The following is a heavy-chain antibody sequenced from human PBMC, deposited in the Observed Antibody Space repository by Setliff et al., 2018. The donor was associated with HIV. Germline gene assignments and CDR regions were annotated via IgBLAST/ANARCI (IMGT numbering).Heavy chain of an antibody. D-gene: IGHD2-21*02. J-gene: IGHJ6*02. Sequence: ASVKVSCKASGYTISAHGVSWVRHAPGHGLEWMGWISGDNGDTKYSQRFQGRLTMTTETSTNTAYMELSSLRSEDTAVYYCATPNPRGPGDWSYYYGMDVWGQGTTVTVSS. CDR3: ATPNPRGPGDWSYYYGMDV. CDR1: GYTISAHG. V-gene: IGHV1-18*01. CDR2: ISGDNGDT.